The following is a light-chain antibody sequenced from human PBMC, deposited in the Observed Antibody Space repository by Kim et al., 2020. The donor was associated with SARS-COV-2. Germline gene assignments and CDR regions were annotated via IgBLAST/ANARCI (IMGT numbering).Light chain of an antibody. J-gene: IGLJ3*02. CDR1: NIGSYS. V-gene: IGLV3-21*04. CDR3: QLWDTSGAYGV. CDR2: FDS. Sequence: APGRTARMTCGGNNIGSYSVHWYQQKPGHAPVPVISFDSDRPSGIPERFSGSNSRNTATLTISRVEVEDEADYYCQLWDTSGAYGVFGGGTQLTVL.